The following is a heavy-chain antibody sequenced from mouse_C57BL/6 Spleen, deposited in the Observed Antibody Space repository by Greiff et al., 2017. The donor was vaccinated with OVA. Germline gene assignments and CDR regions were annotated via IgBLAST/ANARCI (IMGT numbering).Heavy chain of an antibody. D-gene: IGHD1-1*01. CDR1: GYTFTSSW. V-gene: IGHV1-69*01. CDR3: ARHLTGLWYFDV. Sequence: VQLQQPGAELVMPGASVKLSCKASGYTFTSSWMHWVKQRPGQGLEWIGEIDPSDSYTNYNQKFKGKSTLTVDKSSSTAYMQLSSLTSEDSAVYYCARHLTGLWYFDVWGTGTTVTVSS. J-gene: IGHJ1*03. CDR2: IDPSDSYT.